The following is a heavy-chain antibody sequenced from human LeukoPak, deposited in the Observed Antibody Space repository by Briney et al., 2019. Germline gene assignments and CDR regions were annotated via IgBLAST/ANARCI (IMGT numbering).Heavy chain of an antibody. CDR1: GGSISSYY. J-gene: IGHJ3*02. CDR3: ARARTGDSPHDAFDI. CDR2: IYYSGST. Sequence: PSETLSLTCTVSGGSISSYYWSWLRQPPGKGLEWIGYIYYSGSTNYNPSLKSRVTISVDTSKNQFSLKLSSVTAADTAVYYCARARTGDSPHDAFDIWGQGTMATVSS. V-gene: IGHV4-59*01. D-gene: IGHD7-27*01.